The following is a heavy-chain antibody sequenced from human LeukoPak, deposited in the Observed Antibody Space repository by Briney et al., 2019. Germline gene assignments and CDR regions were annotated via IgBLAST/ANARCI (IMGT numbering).Heavy chain of an antibody. D-gene: IGHD6-19*01. CDR3: AKMYITVPGYFDY. V-gene: IGHV3-23*01. CDR2: ISSGRST. Sequence: GGSLRLSCAASGFTFSDYAVSWVRQAPGKGLEWVSTISSGRSTYYADSVKGRFTISRDNSKNTLYLQMNSLRAEDTAVYYCAKMYITVPGYFDYWGQGTLVTVSS. J-gene: IGHJ4*02. CDR1: GFTFSDYA.